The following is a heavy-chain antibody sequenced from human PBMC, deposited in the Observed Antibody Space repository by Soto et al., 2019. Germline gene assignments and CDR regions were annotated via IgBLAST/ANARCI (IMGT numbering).Heavy chain of an antibody. CDR3: VKEWTPRRAFDF. J-gene: IGHJ4*02. V-gene: IGHV3-23*01. CDR2: INPSGGST. D-gene: IGHD5-12*01. Sequence: EVQLLESGGGLVQPGGSLRLSCAASRFMFRSYAMSWVQAPGKGLEWVSSINPSGGSTFYADSVKGRFTISRDNSKNTLYLQMNSLRVEDTAKYYCVKEWTPRRAFDFWGQGTLVTVSS. CDR1: RFMFRSYA.